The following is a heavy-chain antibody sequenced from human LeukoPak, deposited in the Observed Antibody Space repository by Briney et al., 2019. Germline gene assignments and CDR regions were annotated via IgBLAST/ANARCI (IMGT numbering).Heavy chain of an antibody. D-gene: IGHD3-22*01. V-gene: IGHV3-23*01. CDR3: TRAPPYYYHNSGFPGK. CDR1: GFTFSSYA. Sequence: PGGSLRLSCAASGFTFSSYAMSWVRQAPGKGLEWVSAISGSGGSTYYADSVKGRFTISRDNSKNTLYLQMNSLRAEDTAVYYCTRAPPYYYHNSGFPGKWGQGTLVTVSS. CDR2: ISGSGGST. J-gene: IGHJ4*02.